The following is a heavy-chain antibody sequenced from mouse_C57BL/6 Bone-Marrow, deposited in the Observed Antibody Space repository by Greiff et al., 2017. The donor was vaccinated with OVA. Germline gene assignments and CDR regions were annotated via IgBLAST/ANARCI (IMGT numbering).Heavy chain of an antibody. CDR2: IDPNSGGT. CDR1: GYTFTSYW. D-gene: IGHD2-4*01. J-gene: IGHJ2*01. V-gene: IGHV1-72*01. CDR3: ARWTYYDYDGGGYYFDY. Sequence: QVQLKQPGAELVKPGASVKLSCKASGYTFTSYWMHWVKQRPGRGLEWIGRIDPNSGGTKYNEKFKSKATLTVDKPSSTAYMQLSSLTSEDSAVYYCARWTYYDYDGGGYYFDYWGQGTTLTVSS.